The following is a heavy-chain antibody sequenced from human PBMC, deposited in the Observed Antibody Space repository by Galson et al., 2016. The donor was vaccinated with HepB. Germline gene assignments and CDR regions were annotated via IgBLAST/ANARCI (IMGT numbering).Heavy chain of an antibody. V-gene: IGHV3-43*01. J-gene: IGHJ4*02. D-gene: IGHD4/OR15-4a*01. Sequence: GRFTISRDNSKNYLYLQMNNLRTEDTALYYCVKDKDSARGAVDYFEYWGQGTLVTVSP. CDR3: VKDKDSARGAVDYFEY.